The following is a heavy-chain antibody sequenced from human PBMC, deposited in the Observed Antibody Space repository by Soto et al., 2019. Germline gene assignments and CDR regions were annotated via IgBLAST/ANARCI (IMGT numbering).Heavy chain of an antibody. D-gene: IGHD2-21*02. CDR1: GYTFTSYG. CDR2: ISAYNGNT. J-gene: IGHJ5*02. Sequence: ASVKVSCKASGYTFTSYGISWVRQAPGQGLEWMGWISAYNGNTNYAQKLQGRVTMTTDTSTSTAYMELRSLRSDDTAVYYCARDPAYCGGDCFDWFDPWGQGTLVTVSS. CDR3: ARDPAYCGGDCFDWFDP. V-gene: IGHV1-18*01.